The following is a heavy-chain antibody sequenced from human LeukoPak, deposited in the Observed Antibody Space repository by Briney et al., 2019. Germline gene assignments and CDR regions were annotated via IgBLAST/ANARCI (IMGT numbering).Heavy chain of an antibody. J-gene: IGHJ4*02. D-gene: IGHD4-17*01. CDR1: GFTFNSYA. CDR3: VKALSSTVTTKRKFDY. V-gene: IGHV3-64D*06. Sequence: GGSLRLSCSVSGFTFNSYAMHWVRQAPGKGLEYVSAISSNGGTTYHADSVKGRFTISRDNSQNTLYLQMSSLRDEGTAVYYCVKALSSTVTTKRKFDYWGQGTLVTVSS. CDR2: ISSNGGTT.